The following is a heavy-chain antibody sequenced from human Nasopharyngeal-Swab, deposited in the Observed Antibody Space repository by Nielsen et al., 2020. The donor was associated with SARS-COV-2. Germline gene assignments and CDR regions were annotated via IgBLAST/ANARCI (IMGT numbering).Heavy chain of an antibody. Sequence: GGSLRLSCAASGFIFSTYDMHWVRQSTGKGLEWVSTIGSIGDTYYPGSVKGRFTISRENAKNSLYLQMNNLRAEDTAVYFCARAYGDTPYFYGVDVWGQGTTVTVS. CDR2: IGSIGDT. J-gene: IGHJ6*02. D-gene: IGHD4-17*01. V-gene: IGHV3-13*04. CDR3: ARAYGDTPYFYGVDV. CDR1: GFIFSTYD.